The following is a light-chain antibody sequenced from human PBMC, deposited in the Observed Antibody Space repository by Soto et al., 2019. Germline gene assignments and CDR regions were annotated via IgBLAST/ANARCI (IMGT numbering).Light chain of an antibody. CDR1: QSVSNF. Sequence: EIVMTQSPATLSVSPGERATLSCRASQSVSNFLAWYQHKPGQAPRLLIYASSNRATGIPDRFSGSASGPDFTLTINRLEPEDFAVYYCQLYGISPQFGQGTRLEIK. CDR2: ASS. V-gene: IGKV3-20*01. CDR3: QLYGISPQ. J-gene: IGKJ5*01.